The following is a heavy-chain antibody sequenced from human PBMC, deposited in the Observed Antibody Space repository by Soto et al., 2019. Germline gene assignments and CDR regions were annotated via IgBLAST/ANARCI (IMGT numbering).Heavy chain of an antibody. D-gene: IGHD2-2*01. CDR1: GGFVNSDSHS. Sequence: SDTLSLTCTVSGGFVNSDSHSWSWIRQTPGKRRECMGGIYSGGSTKNPSLRSRVTMSVHTSKNQFSLKLRSVIVADTAVYHCARFVRSCSATTCSTRADVWGQGITVTVSS. V-gene: IGHV4-61*01. J-gene: IGHJ6*02. CDR2: IYSGGST. CDR3: ARFVRSCSATTCSTRADV.